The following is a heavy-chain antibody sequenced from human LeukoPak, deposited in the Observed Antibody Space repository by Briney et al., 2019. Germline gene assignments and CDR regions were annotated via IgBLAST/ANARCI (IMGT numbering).Heavy chain of an antibody. D-gene: IGHD3-16*02. V-gene: IGHV5-51*01. Sequence: GESLKISCKGSGYSFTSYWIGWVRQMPGKGLKWMGIIYPGDSDTRYSPSFQGQVTISADKSISTAYLQWSSLKASDTAMYYCARQGGVNDYVWGSYLPYYFDYWGQGTLVTVSS. CDR1: GYSFTSYW. J-gene: IGHJ4*02. CDR2: IYPGDSDT. CDR3: ARQGGVNDYVWGSYLPYYFDY.